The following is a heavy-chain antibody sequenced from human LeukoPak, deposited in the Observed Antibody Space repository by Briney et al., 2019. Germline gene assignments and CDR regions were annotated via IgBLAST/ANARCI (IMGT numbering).Heavy chain of an antibody. V-gene: IGHV3-30*03. CDR3: ARDLGYSCAWGY. Sequence: GGSLRLSCAAFGFTFSSYGMHWVRQAPGKGLEWVAVISYDGSNKYYADSVKGRFTISRDNSKNTLYLQMNSLRAEDTAVYYCARDLGYSCAWGYWGQGTLVTVSS. J-gene: IGHJ4*02. CDR2: ISYDGSNK. D-gene: IGHD5-18*01. CDR1: GFTFSSYG.